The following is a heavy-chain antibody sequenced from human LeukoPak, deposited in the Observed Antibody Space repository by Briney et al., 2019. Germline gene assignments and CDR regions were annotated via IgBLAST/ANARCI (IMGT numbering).Heavy chain of an antibody. CDR1: GGSFSGYY. CDR2: ISHSGST. V-gene: IGHV4-34*01. J-gene: IGHJ6*03. Sequence: SETLSLTCAVYGGSFSGYYWSWIRQPPGKGLEWIGDISHSGSTNYNPSLKSRVTISVDTSKNQFSLKLSSVTAADTAVYYCGRVVSNYYYMDVWGKGTTVTISS. CDR3: GRVVSNYYYMDV. D-gene: IGHD3-3*01.